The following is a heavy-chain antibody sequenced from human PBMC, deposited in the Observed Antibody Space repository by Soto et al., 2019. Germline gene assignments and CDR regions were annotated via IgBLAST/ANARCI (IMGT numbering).Heavy chain of an antibody. Sequence: PGGSLRLSCAASGFTFSSYAMSWVRQAPGKGLEWVSAISGSGGSTYYADSVKGRFTISRDNSKNTLYLQMNSLRAEDTAVYYCAKAPKWEYDYVWGSYRQSYYFDYWGQGTLVTGLL. D-gene: IGHD3-16*02. CDR3: AKAPKWEYDYVWGSYRQSYYFDY. J-gene: IGHJ4*02. V-gene: IGHV3-23*01. CDR1: GFTFSSYA. CDR2: ISGSGGST.